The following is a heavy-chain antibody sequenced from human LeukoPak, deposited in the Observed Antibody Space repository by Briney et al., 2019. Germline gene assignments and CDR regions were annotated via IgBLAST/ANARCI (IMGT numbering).Heavy chain of an antibody. V-gene: IGHV5-51*01. Sequence: HGESLKISCEGSGYRFTSYWIGWVRQMPGKGLEWMGIIYPGDSDTKYSPSFQGQVTISTDKSISTAYLQWSSLKASDTAIYYCARQRDYDFWSGYLNWGQGTLVTVSS. CDR1: GYRFTSYW. J-gene: IGHJ4*02. CDR2: IYPGDSDT. D-gene: IGHD3-3*01. CDR3: ARQRDYDFWSGYLN.